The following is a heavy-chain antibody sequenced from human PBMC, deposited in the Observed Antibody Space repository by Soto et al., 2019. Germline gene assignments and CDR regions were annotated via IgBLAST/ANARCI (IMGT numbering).Heavy chain of an antibody. CDR3: AIIGSGDYSDFDY. J-gene: IGHJ4*01. Sequence: ASVKVFCKGLGYTFTSYGISWVRQAPGQGLEWMGWIRPNDGHTNYAQKFQDRVTMTRDTSTTTVYMDLRSLGSDDTAVYYCAIIGSGDYSDFDYWGHGTLVTVSS. V-gene: IGHV1-18*01. CDR1: GYTFTSYG. CDR2: IRPNDGHT. D-gene: IGHD4-4*01.